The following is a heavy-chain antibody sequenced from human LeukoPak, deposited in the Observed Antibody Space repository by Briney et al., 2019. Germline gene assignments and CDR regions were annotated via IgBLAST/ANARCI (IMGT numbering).Heavy chain of an antibody. CDR3: VRDRRYASGSDAFDF. CDR1: GFIVSDNY. D-gene: IGHD3-10*01. Sequence: GGSLRLSCAASGFIVSDNYMTWVRQAPGKGLEWVSVIYSGGKTYYADSVKGRFTISRDNSKNTLYLEMNSLRAEDTAVYYCVRDRRYASGSDAFDFWGQGTMVTVSS. CDR2: IYSGGKT. J-gene: IGHJ3*01. V-gene: IGHV3-53*01.